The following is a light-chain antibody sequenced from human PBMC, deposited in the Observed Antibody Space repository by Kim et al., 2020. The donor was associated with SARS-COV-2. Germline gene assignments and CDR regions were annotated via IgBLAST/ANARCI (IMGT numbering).Light chain of an antibody. CDR2: AAS. V-gene: IGKV3-20*01. CDR3: HQYDSSPRT. Sequence: SPGERATLSCRASQSVSSSKFDWYQQKPGQAPRLLIYAASNRATGIPDRFSGSGSGTDFTLTISRLEPEDFAVYYCHQYDSSPRTFGQGTKVDIK. J-gene: IGKJ1*01. CDR1: QSVSSSK.